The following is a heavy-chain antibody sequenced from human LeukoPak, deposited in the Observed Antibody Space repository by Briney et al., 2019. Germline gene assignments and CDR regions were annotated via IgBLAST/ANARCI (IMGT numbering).Heavy chain of an antibody. CDR2: ISGSGGST. CDR1: GFTFSSYA. CDR3: AKVIILTGYYYFDY. J-gene: IGHJ4*02. Sequence: GGSLRLSCAASGFTFSSYAMSWVRQAPGKGREWVSAISGSGGSTYYADSVKGRFTISRDNSKNTLYLQMNSLRAEDTAVYYCAKVIILTGYYYFDYWGQGTLVTVSS. D-gene: IGHD3-9*01. V-gene: IGHV3-23*01.